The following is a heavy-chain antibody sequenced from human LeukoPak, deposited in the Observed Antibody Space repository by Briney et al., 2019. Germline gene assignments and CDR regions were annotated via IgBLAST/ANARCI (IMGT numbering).Heavy chain of an antibody. CDR1: GATLSSYA. V-gene: IGHV1-69*13. D-gene: IGHD4-23*01. J-gene: IGHJ6*03. CDR2: IIPILGTA. CDR3: ARARGNPGYYYMDV. Sequence: SVNVSCTASGATLSSYAISWVGHARRQGIEWMGGIIPILGTANYAQKFQGRVTITADESTSTAYMELSSLRAEDTAVYYCARARGNPGYYYMDVWGKGTTVTVSS.